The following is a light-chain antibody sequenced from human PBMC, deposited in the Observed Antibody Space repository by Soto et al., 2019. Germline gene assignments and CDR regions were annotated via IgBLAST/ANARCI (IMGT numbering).Light chain of an antibody. CDR3: QHYDTFPWT. CDR1: QSIYRW. V-gene: IGKV1-5*03. CDR2: KAS. Sequence: DIHKTQSPSTLSASIGDRVTITCRASQSIYRWLAWYQQKPGKAPNLLISKASTLETGVPSRFSGSGSGTEFTLTMSSLQPDDVATYYCQHYDTFPWTFGPGTTVDIK. J-gene: IGKJ1*01.